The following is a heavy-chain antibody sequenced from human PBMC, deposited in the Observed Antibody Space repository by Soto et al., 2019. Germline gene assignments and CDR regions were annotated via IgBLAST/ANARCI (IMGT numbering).Heavy chain of an antibody. Sequence: SETLSLTCIVSGDSISSYHWSWIRQPPGKGLEWIGYIYYSGSTNYNPSLKSRVTISVDTSKNQFSLKLSSVTAADTAVYYCARQTVIAAAGIYYFDYWGQGTLVTVSS. D-gene: IGHD6-13*01. CDR2: IYYSGST. CDR1: GDSISSYH. J-gene: IGHJ4*02. V-gene: IGHV4-59*08. CDR3: ARQTVIAAAGIYYFDY.